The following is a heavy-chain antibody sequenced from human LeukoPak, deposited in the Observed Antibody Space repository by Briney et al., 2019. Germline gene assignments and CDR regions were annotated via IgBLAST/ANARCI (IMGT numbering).Heavy chain of an antibody. CDR2: IYYSGST. CDR3: ARASLGAVYYYYGMDV. D-gene: IGHD1-26*01. Sequence: SETLSLTCTVSGGSISSYYWSWIRQPPGKGLEWIGYIYYSGSTNYNPFLKSRVTISVDTSKNQFSLKLSSVTAADTAVYYCARASLGAVYYYYGMDVWGQGTTVTVSS. V-gene: IGHV4-59*01. CDR1: GGSISSYY. J-gene: IGHJ6*02.